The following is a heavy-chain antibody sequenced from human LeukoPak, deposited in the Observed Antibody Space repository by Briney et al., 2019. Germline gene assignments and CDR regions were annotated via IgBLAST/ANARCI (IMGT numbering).Heavy chain of an antibody. D-gene: IGHD4-11*01. CDR2: ISYDGSNK. J-gene: IGHJ6*02. CDR3: AKDPYSSYLYYYGMDV. CDR1: GFTFSSYA. Sequence: GRSLRLSCAASGFTFSSYAMHWVRQAPGKGLEWVAVISYDGSNKYYADSVKGRFTISRDNSKNTLYLQMNSLRAEDTAVYYCAKDPYSSYLYYYGMDVWGQGTTVTVSS. V-gene: IGHV3-30*04.